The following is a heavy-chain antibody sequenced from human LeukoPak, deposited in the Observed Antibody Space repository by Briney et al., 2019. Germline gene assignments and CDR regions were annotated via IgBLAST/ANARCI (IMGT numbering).Heavy chain of an antibody. V-gene: IGHV1-8*01. CDR3: ARDHPYYDFWSGYYKGEGFDP. D-gene: IGHD3-3*01. CDR1: GYTFTSYD. J-gene: IGHJ5*02. CDR2: MNPNSGNT. Sequence: ASVKVSCKASGYTFTSYDINWVRQATGQGLEWMGWMNPNSGNTGYAQKFQGRVTMTRNTSISTAYMELRSLRSDDTAVYYCARDHPYYDFWSGYYKGEGFDPWGQGTLVTVSS.